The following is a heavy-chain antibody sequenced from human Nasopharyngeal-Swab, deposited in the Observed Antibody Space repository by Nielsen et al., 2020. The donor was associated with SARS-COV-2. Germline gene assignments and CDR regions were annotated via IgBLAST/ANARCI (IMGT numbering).Heavy chain of an antibody. J-gene: IGHJ4*02. Sequence: SCAASGSAFRSYAMHWVRQSPGKGLEWVTVISYDGSTQYYADSVKGRFSISRDNSKNTVYLQMNSLRPEDTAVYYCARDGGYCGGDCYRAFDYWGQGSLVTVSS. D-gene: IGHD2-21*02. CDR2: ISYDGSTQ. CDR1: GSAFRSYA. CDR3: ARDGGYCGGDCYRAFDY. V-gene: IGHV3-30-3*01.